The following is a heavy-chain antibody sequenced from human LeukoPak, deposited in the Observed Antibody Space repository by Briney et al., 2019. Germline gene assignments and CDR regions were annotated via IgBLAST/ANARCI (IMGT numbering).Heavy chain of an antibody. J-gene: IGHJ4*02. CDR1: GGSLSSIDYS. CDR3: ARTGPINFDY. Sequence: SETLSLTCAVSGGSLSSIDYSWSWIRQPPGTGLEWIGFIHYSGSTNYSPSLKSRLSISVDTSKNHFSLKLSSVTAADTALYYCARTGPINFDYWGQGKLVIVSS. V-gene: IGHV4-30-4*07. CDR2: IHYSGST.